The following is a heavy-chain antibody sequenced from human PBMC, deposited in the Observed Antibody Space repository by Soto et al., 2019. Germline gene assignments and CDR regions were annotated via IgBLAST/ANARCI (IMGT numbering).Heavy chain of an antibody. J-gene: IGHJ4*02. V-gene: IGHV4-30-4*01. CDR1: GGSISSGDYY. CDR2: IYYSGST. CDR3: ARDGDYYDSSGYYWRYFDY. Sequence: KTSETLSLTCTVSGGSISSGDYYWSWIRQPPGKGLEWIGYIYYSGSTYYNPSLKSRVTISVDTSKNQFSLKLSSVTAADTAVYYCARDGDYYDSSGYYWRYFDYWGQGTLVTVSS. D-gene: IGHD3-22*01.